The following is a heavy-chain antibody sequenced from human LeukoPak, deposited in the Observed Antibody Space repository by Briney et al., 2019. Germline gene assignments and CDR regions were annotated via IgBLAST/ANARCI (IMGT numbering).Heavy chain of an antibody. CDR2: IIPIFGTA. CDR1: GGTFSSYA. CDR3: AKNGDRGAYCSGGSCYPYYYYNMDV. V-gene: IGHV1-69*13. D-gene: IGHD2-15*01. Sequence: GASVKVSCKAYGGTFSSYAISWVRQAPGQVLEWMGGIIPIFGTANYAQKFQGRVTITADESTSTAYMELSSLRSEDTAIYYCAKNGDRGAYCSGGSCYPYYYYNMDVWGKGTTVTISS. J-gene: IGHJ6*03.